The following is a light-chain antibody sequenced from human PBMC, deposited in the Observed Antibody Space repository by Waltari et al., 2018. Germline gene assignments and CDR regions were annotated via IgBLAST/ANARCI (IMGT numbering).Light chain of an antibody. V-gene: IGLV2-23*01. Sequence: QSALTQPASVSGSPGQSITISCTGTSSDIGNYNFFVSWYQHRPGEAPKLIIYEGNVRPSGVSDRFSGSKSGNAASLTISGLQAEDEAHYYCRSYGVRVFFGGGTKLTVL. CDR2: EGN. CDR3: RSYGVRVF. CDR1: SSDIGNYNFF. J-gene: IGLJ2*01.